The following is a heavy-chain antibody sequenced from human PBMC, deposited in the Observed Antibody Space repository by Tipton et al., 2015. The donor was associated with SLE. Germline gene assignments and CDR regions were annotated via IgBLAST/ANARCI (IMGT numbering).Heavy chain of an antibody. D-gene: IGHD3-10*01. J-gene: IGHJ4*02. CDR3: ARRSVLLWFFDY. CDR1: GGSISSYY. V-gene: IGHV4-39*01. CDR2: IYYSGST. Sequence: LRLSCTVSGGSISSYYWGWIRQPPGKGLEWIGSIYYSGSTYYNPSLMSRVTISVDTSKNQFSLKLSSVTAADTAVYYCARRSVLLWFFDYWGQGTLVTVSS.